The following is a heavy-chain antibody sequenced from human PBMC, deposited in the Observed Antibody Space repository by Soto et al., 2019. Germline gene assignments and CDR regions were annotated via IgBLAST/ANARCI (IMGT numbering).Heavy chain of an antibody. J-gene: IGHJ4*02. CDR2: ISYDGSNK. D-gene: IGHD6-19*01. V-gene: IGHV3-30-3*01. Sequence: QVQLVESGGGVVQPGRSLRLSCAASGFTFSSYAMHWVRQAPGKGLEWVAVISYDGSNKYYADSVKGRFTISRDNSKNTRYLQMNSLRAEDTAVYYCARARKGEWLVGYFDCWGQGTLVTVSS. CDR3: ARARKGEWLVGYFDC. CDR1: GFTFSSYA.